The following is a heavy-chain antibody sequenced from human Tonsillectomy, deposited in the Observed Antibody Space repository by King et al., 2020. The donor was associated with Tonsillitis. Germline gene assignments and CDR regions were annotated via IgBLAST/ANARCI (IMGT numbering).Heavy chain of an antibody. V-gene: IGHV3-48*01. CDR2: ISSSSTTI. Sequence: VQLVESGGGLVQPGGSLRLSCAASGFTFSSYSMNWVRQAPGKGLEWVSYISSSSTTIYCADSVKGRFTISRDNAKNSLYLQMNSLRAEDTAVYYCARVPSYYDFWGGYYYYYYMDVWGKGTTVTVSS. D-gene: IGHD3-3*01. CDR1: GFTFSSYS. J-gene: IGHJ6*03. CDR3: ARVPSYYDFWGGYYYYYYMDV.